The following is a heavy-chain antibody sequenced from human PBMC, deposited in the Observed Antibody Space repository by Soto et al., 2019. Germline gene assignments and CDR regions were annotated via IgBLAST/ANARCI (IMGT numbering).Heavy chain of an antibody. CDR2: ISAHNGNA. Sequence: QVHLVQSGAEVKKPGASVKVSCKGSGYAFTTYGITWVRQAPGQGFEWMGWISAHNGNANYAQKLQGRVTVTRDTSTTTAYMELRSLRSDDAAVYYCARGRYGEYWGQGAPVTVSS. J-gene: IGHJ4*02. D-gene: IGHD3-10*01. CDR1: GYAFTTYG. V-gene: IGHV1-18*01. CDR3: ARGRYGEY.